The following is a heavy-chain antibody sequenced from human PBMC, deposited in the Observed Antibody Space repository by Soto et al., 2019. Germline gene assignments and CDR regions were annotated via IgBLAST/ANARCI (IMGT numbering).Heavy chain of an antibody. Sequence: PGESLKISSKGSGYSFTKYWIGWVRQMPGKGLEWMGIIYPGDSDTRYSPSFQGQVTISADKSISTAYLPCSSLKASDTAMYYCARHLRVGAIDAFDIWGQRTMVTVSS. CDR3: ARHLRVGAIDAFDI. CDR1: GYSFTKYW. D-gene: IGHD1-26*01. V-gene: IGHV5-51*01. CDR2: IYPGDSDT. J-gene: IGHJ3*02.